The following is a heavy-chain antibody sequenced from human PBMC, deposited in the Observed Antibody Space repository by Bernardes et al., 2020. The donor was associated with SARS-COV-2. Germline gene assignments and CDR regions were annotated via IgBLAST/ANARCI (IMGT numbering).Heavy chain of an antibody. V-gene: IGHV3-11*06. CDR3: ARETPATTFDF. D-gene: IGHD5-12*01. Sequence: GGSLRLSCAASGFIFSDYYMSWIRQAPGKGLEWVSYLSGDSAYTNNADSVKGRFTISRDNAKSSLFLQMNSLTVEDTGIYYCARETPATTFDFWGQGTLVTVSS. J-gene: IGHJ4*02. CDR1: GFIFSDYY. CDR2: LSGDSAYT.